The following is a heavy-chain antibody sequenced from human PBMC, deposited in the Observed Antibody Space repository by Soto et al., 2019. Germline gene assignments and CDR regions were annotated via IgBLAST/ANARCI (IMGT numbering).Heavy chain of an antibody. J-gene: IGHJ6*02. CDR3: ARDIVVVPAAMLLDYYYYGMDV. CDR1: GSTFSSYG. CDR2: IWYDGSNK. D-gene: IGHD2-2*01. V-gene: IGHV3-33*01. Sequence: GGSLRLSCAASGSTFSSYGMHWVRQAPGKGLEWVAVIWYDGSNKYYADSVKGRFTISRDNSKNTLYLQMNSLRAEDTAVYYCARDIVVVPAAMLLDYYYYGMDVWGQGTTVTVSS.